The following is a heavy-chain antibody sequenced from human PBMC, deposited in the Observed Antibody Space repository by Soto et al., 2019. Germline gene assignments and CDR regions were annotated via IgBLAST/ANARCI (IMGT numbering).Heavy chain of an antibody. V-gene: IGHV1-69*01. CDR3: AREPSSGWYNYFDY. D-gene: IGHD6-19*01. CDR2: IIPIFDTL. Sequence: QVQLVQSGAEVKRPGSSVKVSCKASGGTFSSYAINWVRQAPGQGLEWVGGIIPIFDTLNYAQKFQGRVTITADESTGTAYMELSSLRSEDTAVYYCAREPSSGWYNYFDYWGQGTLVTVSS. J-gene: IGHJ4*02. CDR1: GGTFSSYA.